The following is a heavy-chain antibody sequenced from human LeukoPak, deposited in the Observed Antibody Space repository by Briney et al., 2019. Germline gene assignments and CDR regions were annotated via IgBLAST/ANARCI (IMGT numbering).Heavy chain of an antibody. V-gene: IGHV3-23*01. J-gene: IGHJ4*02. Sequence: PGGSLRLSCAASGFTFSSYAMSWVRQAPGKGLEWVSAISGSGGSTYYADSVKGRFTISRDNSKNTLYLQMNSLRAVDTAVYYCAKFLGVVPAARYYFDYWGQGTLVTVSS. CDR3: AKFLGVVPAARYYFDY. CDR1: GFTFSSYA. D-gene: IGHD2-2*01. CDR2: ISGSGGST.